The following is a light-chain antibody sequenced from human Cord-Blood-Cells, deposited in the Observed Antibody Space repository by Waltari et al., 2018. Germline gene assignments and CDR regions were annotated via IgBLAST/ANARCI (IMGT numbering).Light chain of an antibody. CDR1: TSHFGGYTL. J-gene: IGLJ3*02. CDR2: EGS. CDR3: CSYAGSSNWV. Sequence: QSPLTHPASVSGSPGHSITTSCPGTTSHFGGYTLFSWYQQHPGKAPKLMIYEGSKRPSGVSNRFSGSKSGNTASLTISGLQAEDEADYYCCSYAGSSNWVFGGGTKLTVL. V-gene: IGLV2-23*01.